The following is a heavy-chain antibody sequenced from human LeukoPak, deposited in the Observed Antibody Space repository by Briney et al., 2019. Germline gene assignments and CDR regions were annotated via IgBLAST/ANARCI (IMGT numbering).Heavy chain of an antibody. CDR1: GFTFSSYG. J-gene: IGHJ6*03. Sequence: GGSLRLSCAASGFTFSSYGMSWVRQAPGKGLEWVSAISGSGGSTYYADSVKGRFTISRDNSKNTLYLQMNSLRAEDTAVYYCARRGYYYYYYYMDVWGKGTTVTISS. CDR2: ISGSGGST. V-gene: IGHV3-23*01. CDR3: ARRGYYYYYYYMDV.